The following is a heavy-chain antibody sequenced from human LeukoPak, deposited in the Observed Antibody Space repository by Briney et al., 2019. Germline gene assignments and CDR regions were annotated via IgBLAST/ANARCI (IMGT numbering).Heavy chain of an antibody. D-gene: IGHD6-13*01. CDR2: IIPIFGTA. CDR3: ARVYSSSYQPGAFDI. J-gene: IGHJ3*02. CDR1: GGTFSSYA. Sequence: SVKVSCKASGGTFSSYAISWVRQAPGQGLEWMGGIIPIFGTANYAQKFQGRVTITADKSTSTAYMELSSLRSEDTAVYYCARVYSSSYQPGAFDIWGQGTMVTVSS. V-gene: IGHV1-69*06.